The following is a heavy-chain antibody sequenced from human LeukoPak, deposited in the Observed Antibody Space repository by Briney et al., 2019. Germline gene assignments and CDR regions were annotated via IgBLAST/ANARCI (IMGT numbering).Heavy chain of an antibody. V-gene: IGHV3-33*01. J-gene: IGHJ5*02. Sequence: PGRSLRLSCAASGFTFSSYGMHWVRQAPGKGLEWVAVIWYDGRNTYYADSVKGRFTISRDNSKNTLYLQMNSLRAEDTAVYYCARASLAGTENWFDPWGQGTLVTVSS. CDR1: GFTFSSYG. D-gene: IGHD6-19*01. CDR2: IWYDGRNT. CDR3: ARASLAGTENWFDP.